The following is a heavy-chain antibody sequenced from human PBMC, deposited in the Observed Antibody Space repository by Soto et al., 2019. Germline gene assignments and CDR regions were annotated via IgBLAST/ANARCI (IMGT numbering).Heavy chain of an antibody. V-gene: IGHV3-74*01. J-gene: IGHJ4*02. CDR2: INSDGSST. CDR1: GFTFSSYW. Sequence: EVQLVESGGGLVQPGGSLRLSCAASGFTFSSYWMHWVRQAPGKGLVWVSRINSDGSSTSYADSVKGRFTISRDNAKNTLYLQMNSLRAEDTAVYYCARVPRGSSSWWPLDYWGQGTLVTVSS. D-gene: IGHD6-13*01. CDR3: ARVPRGSSSWWPLDY.